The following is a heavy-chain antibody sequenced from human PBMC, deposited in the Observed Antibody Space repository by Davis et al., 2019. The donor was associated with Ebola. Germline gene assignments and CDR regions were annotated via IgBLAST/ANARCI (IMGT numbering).Heavy chain of an antibody. J-gene: IGHJ5*02. CDR3: ARFLYCSGGSCYSGGWFDP. CDR2: INHSGST. V-gene: IGHV4-34*01. CDR1: GGSFSGHY. D-gene: IGHD2-15*01. Sequence: GSLRLSCAVYGGSFSGHYWSWIRQPPGKGLEWIGEINHSGSTHYNPSLKSRVTLSVDTSKNQFSLKVNSVTAADTAVYYCARFLYCSGGSCYSGGWFDPWGQGTLVTVSS.